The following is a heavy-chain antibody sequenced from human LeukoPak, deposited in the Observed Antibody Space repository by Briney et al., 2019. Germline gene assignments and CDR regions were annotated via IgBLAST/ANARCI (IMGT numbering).Heavy chain of an antibody. D-gene: IGHD3-16*01. J-gene: IGHJ4*02. CDR3: ATDLFGYFDR. Sequence: GGSLRLSCAASGFTFSSNGMSWVCQAPGGGLERVSSISDSSDNIYYADSVKGRFITSRDNSKNTLFLQMHSLRAEDTAVYYCATDLFGYFDRWGQGTLVTVSS. CDR2: ISDSSDNI. CDR1: GFTFSSNG. V-gene: IGHV3-23*01.